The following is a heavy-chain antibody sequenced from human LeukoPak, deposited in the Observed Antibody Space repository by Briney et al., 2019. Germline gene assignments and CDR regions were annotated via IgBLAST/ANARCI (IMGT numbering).Heavy chain of an antibody. CDR1: GFTFSSYA. CDR3: AKSGPWDSSGYQSDY. Sequence: GGSLRLSCAASGFTFSSYAMSWVRQAPGKGPEWVSAINTNSGSIYYTDSVKGRFTTSRDNSKNTLYLQMNDLRPEDTAVYYCAKSGPWDSSGYQSDYWGQGTLVTVSS. J-gene: IGHJ4*02. D-gene: IGHD3-22*01. V-gene: IGHV3-23*01. CDR2: INTNSGSI.